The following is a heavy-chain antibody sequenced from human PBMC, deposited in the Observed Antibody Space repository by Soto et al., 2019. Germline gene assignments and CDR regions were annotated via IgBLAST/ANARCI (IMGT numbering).Heavy chain of an antibody. Sequence: QVQLQQWGAGLLKPSETLSLTCAVYGGSFSGYYWSWIRQPPGKGLEGIGEINHSGSTNYNPSLKSRVTISVDTSKNQFSLKLSSVTAADTAVYYCERRSQDSSSWCFDYWGQGTLVTVSS. CDR2: INHSGST. CDR1: GGSFSGYY. D-gene: IGHD6-13*01. CDR3: ERRSQDSSSWCFDY. J-gene: IGHJ4*02. V-gene: IGHV4-34*01.